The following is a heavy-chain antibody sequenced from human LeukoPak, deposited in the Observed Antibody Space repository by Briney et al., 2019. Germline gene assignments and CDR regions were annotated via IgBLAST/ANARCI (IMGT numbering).Heavy chain of an antibody. J-gene: IGHJ6*03. V-gene: IGHV4-4*07. CDR3: ARDLRRRVTAIGYGPREYYYYMDV. Sequence: PSETLSLTCAVYGGSFSGYYWSWIRQPPGKGLEWIGRMYTSGSTKYNPSLKSRVTMSVDTSKNQFSLKLSSVTAADTAVYYCARDLRRRVTAIGYGPREYYYYMDVWGKGTTVTISS. D-gene: IGHD2-21*02. CDR1: GGSFSGYY. CDR2: MYTSGST.